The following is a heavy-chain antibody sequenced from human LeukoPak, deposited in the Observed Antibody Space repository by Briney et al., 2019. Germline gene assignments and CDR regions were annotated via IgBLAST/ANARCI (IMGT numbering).Heavy chain of an antibody. CDR1: GYSISSGYY. V-gene: IGHV4-38-2*02. J-gene: IGHJ3*02. Sequence: PSETLSLTCTVSGYSISSGYYWGWIRQPPGKGLEWIGSIYHSGSTYYNPSLKSRVTISVDTPKNQFSLKMSSVTAADTAVYYCARPGDSDAFDIWGQGTMVTVSS. CDR3: ARPGDSDAFDI. CDR2: IYHSGST. D-gene: IGHD4-17*01.